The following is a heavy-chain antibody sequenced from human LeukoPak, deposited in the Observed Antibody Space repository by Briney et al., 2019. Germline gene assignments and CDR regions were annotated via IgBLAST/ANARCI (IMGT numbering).Heavy chain of an antibody. CDR3: ARSFDV. V-gene: IGHV3-48*04. Sequence: GGSLRLSCAASGFTFSSHTMNWVRQAPGKGLEWVSKISDSGLNTNHADSVKGRFTISRDNTKKSVYLQMNSLRVEDTAVYYCARSFDVWGQGTMVTVSS. CDR2: ISDSGLNT. CDR1: GFTFSSHT. J-gene: IGHJ3*01.